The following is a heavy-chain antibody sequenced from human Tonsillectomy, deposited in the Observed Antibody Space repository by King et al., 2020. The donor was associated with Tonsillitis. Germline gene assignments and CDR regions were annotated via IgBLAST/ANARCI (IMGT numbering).Heavy chain of an antibody. CDR2: ISTTSSTK. CDR3: ARRAI. Sequence: VQLVQSGGGLVQPGGSLRLSCAASGFTFSSHAMNWVRQAPGKGLEWVSYISTTSSTKHYADSVKGRFTISRDNAKNSLYLEVHSLRAEDTAVYYCARRAIWGQGTMVTVSS. CDR1: GFTFSSHA. J-gene: IGHJ3*02. V-gene: IGHV3-48*04.